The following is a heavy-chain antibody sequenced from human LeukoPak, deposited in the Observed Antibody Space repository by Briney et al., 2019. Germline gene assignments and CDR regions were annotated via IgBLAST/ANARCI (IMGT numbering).Heavy chain of an antibody. Sequence: GGSLKLSCAASGFTFDDYAMHWVRQPPGKGLEWVSLISGDGGSTYYADSVKGRFTISRDNSKNSLYLQMNSLRTEDTALYYCAKVFSGNYGLSDYWGQGTLATVSS. J-gene: IGHJ4*02. CDR2: ISGDGGST. D-gene: IGHD1-26*01. V-gene: IGHV3-43*02. CDR1: GFTFDDYA. CDR3: AKVFSGNYGLSDY.